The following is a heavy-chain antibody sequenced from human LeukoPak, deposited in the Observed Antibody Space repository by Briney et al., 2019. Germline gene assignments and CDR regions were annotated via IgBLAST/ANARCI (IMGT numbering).Heavy chain of an antibody. CDR1: GGSISSSSYY. J-gene: IGHJ4*02. D-gene: IGHD5-18*01. Sequence: SETLSLTCTVSGGSISSSSYYWGWIRQPPGKGLEWIGSIYYSGSTYYNPSLKSRVTISVDTSKNQFSLKLSSVTAADTAVYYCAREDTAMVSAVDYWGQGTLVTVSS. V-gene: IGHV4-39*07. CDR3: AREDTAMVSAVDY. CDR2: IYYSGST.